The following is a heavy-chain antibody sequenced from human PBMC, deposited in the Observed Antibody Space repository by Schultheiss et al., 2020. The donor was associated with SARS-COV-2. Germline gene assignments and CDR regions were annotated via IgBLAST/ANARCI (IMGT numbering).Heavy chain of an antibody. V-gene: IGHV3-21*04. CDR2: ISSSSSYI. CDR3: AKSWSLGQQLVTATYFQH. CDR1: GFTFSSYS. J-gene: IGHJ1*01. Sequence: GGSLRLSCAASGFTFSSYSMNWVRQAPGKGLEWVASISSSSSYIYYADSVKGRFTITRDNAKNSLYLQMNSLRAEDTALYYCAKSWSLGQQLVTATYFQHWGRGTLVTVAS. D-gene: IGHD6-13*01.